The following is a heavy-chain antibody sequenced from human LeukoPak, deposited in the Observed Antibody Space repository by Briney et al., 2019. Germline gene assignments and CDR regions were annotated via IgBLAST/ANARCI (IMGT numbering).Heavy chain of an antibody. CDR1: GYTSTGYY. J-gene: IGHJ6*03. Sequence: GASVKVSCKASGYTSTGYYMHWVRQAPGQGLEWMGWINPNSGGTNYAQKFQGRVTMTRDTSISTAYMELSRLRSDDTAVYYCARDGLASSWYPYYYYMDVWGKGTTVTVSS. CDR3: ARDGLASSWYPYYYYMDV. CDR2: INPNSGGT. D-gene: IGHD6-13*01. V-gene: IGHV1-2*02.